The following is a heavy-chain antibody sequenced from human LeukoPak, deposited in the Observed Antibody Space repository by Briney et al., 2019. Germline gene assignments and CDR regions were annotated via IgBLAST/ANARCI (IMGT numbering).Heavy chain of an antibody. CDR2: MNSDGSIT. J-gene: IGHJ4*02. V-gene: IGHV3-74*01. CDR3: ARASPMIDY. Sequence: GGSLRLSCAASGFSLSGYWMNWVRQAPGKGLVWVSRMNSDGSITDYADSVKGRFTISRDTASNTLYLQMDSLRAEDTAVYYCARASPMIDYWGQGTLVTVFS. CDR1: GFSLSGYW. D-gene: IGHD3-22*01.